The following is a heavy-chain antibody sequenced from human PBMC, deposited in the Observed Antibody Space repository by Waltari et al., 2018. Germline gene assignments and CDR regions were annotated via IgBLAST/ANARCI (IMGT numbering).Heavy chain of an antibody. J-gene: IGHJ4*02. CDR2: IYYSGST. CDR3: AALLYYDFWSGYYKDY. Sequence: LQLQESGPGLVKPSEPLSLACTVSGGSIRSSSYYWGWIRQPPGKGLEWIGSIYYSGSTYYNPSLKSRVTISVDTSKNQFSLKLSSVTAADTAVYYCAALLYYDFWSGYYKDYWGQGTLVTVSS. CDR1: GGSIRSSSYY. D-gene: IGHD3-3*01. V-gene: IGHV4-39*07.